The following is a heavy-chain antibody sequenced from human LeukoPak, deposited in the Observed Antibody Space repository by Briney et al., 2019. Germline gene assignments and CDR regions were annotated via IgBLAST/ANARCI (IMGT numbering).Heavy chain of an antibody. CDR2: IRHDGSIK. CDR3: EKDSLGDIDY. J-gene: IGHJ4*02. V-gene: IGHV3-30*02. CDR1: GFIFSTYG. D-gene: IGHD3-16*01. Sequence: GGSLRLSCAAPGFIFSTYGMYWVRQAPGKGLEWVAFIRHDGSIKNYADSVKGRSTISRDNSKNTLYLQMNSLRAEDTAVYYCEKDSLGDIDYWGQGTLVTVSS.